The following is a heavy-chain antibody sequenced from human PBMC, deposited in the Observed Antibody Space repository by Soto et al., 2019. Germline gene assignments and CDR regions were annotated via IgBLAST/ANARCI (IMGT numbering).Heavy chain of an antibody. V-gene: IGHV4-59*01. CDR2: IYYSGST. J-gene: IGHJ4*02. CDR1: GGSISSYY. D-gene: IGHD3-16*01. CDR3: ARVWANEYESGFDY. Sequence: SETLSLTCTVSGGSISSYYWSWIRQPPGKGLEWIGYIYYSGSTNYNPSLKSRVTISVDTSKNQFSLKLSSVTAADTAVYYCARVWANEYESGFDYWGQGTLVTVSS.